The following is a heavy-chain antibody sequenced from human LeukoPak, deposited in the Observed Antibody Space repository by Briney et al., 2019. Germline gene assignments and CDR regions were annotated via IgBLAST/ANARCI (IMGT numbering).Heavy chain of an antibody. CDR3: AKEGCDILTGYYVDY. D-gene: IGHD3-9*01. CDR2: ISSSGGIT. V-gene: IGHV3-23*01. J-gene: IGHJ4*02. CDR1: GFTFSGYA. Sequence: PGGSLRLSCAASGFTFSGYAMSWVRQAPGKGLEWVSAISSSGGITYYADSVKGRFTISRDTSKNTLYLQMNSLRAEDTAVYYCAKEGCDILTGYYVDYWGQGTLVSVSS.